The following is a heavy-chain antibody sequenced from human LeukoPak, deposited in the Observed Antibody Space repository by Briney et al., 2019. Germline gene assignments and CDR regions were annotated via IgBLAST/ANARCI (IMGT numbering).Heavy chain of an antibody. CDR3: ARGGIAARPRDYYYYYMDV. D-gene: IGHD6-6*01. CDR1: GGSISSHY. V-gene: IGHV4-59*11. J-gene: IGHJ6*03. CDR2: IYYSGST. Sequence: PSETLSLTCTVSGGSISSHYWSWIRQPPGKGLEWIGYIYYSGSTNYKPSLKSRVTISVDTSKNQFSLKLSSVTAADTAVYYCARGGIAARPRDYYYYYMDVWGKGTTVTVSS.